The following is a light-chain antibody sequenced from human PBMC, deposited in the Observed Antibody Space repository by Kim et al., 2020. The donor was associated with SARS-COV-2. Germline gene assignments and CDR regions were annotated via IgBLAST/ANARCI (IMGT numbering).Light chain of an antibody. CDR2: LEDSGRY. CDR1: SGHSGYD. V-gene: IGLV4-60*03. CDR3: ETWHSHTHWV. J-gene: IGLJ3*02. Sequence: SVKLTCSLSSGHSGYDSAWHQQQPGKDPRYVMKLEDSGRYNKGSGVPDRFSGSNSGADRYLTISNLQSEDEADYYCETWHSHTHWVFGGGTQLTVL.